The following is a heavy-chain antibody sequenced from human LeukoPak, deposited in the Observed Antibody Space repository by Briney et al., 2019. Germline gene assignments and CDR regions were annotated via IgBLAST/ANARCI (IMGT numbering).Heavy chain of an antibody. Sequence: SETLSLTCTVSGGSISSGSYYWSWIRQPAGKGLEWIGRIYTSGSTNYNPSLTSRVTISVDTSKNQFSLKLSSVTAADTAVYYCARDYDSSGYYEGHNWFDPWGQGTLVTVSS. J-gene: IGHJ5*02. D-gene: IGHD3-22*01. CDR2: IYTSGST. CDR3: ARDYDSSGYYEGHNWFDP. CDR1: GGSISSGSYY. V-gene: IGHV4-61*02.